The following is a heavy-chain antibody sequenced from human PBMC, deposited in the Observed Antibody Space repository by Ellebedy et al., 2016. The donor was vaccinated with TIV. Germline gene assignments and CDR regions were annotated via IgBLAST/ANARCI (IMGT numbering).Heavy chain of an antibody. CDR2: IYSGGST. D-gene: IGHD1-26*01. CDR3: ARRPSGSDWVYFDY. J-gene: IGHJ4*02. CDR1: GFSASANY. Sequence: PGGSLRLSCAVSGFSASANYMSWVRQAPGKGLEWVSVIYSGGSTYYADSVKGRFTISRENSKNTLYLQMSSLRAEDTAVYYCARRPSGSDWVYFDYWGQGTLVTVSS. V-gene: IGHV3-66*04.